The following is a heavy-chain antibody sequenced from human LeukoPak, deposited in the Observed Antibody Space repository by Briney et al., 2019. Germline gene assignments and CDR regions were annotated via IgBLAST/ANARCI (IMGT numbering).Heavy chain of an antibody. CDR1: GGSISSYY. D-gene: IGHD2-15*01. CDR2: IYTSGST. J-gene: IGHJ5*02. Sequence: PSETLSLTCTVSGGSISSYYWSWIRQPAGKGLELIGRIYTSGSTNYNPSLKSRVTISVDKSKNQFSLKLSSVTAADTAVYYCARDLVYCSGGSCYSNNWFDPWGQGTLVTVSS. CDR3: ARDLVYCSGGSCYSNNWFDP. V-gene: IGHV4-4*07.